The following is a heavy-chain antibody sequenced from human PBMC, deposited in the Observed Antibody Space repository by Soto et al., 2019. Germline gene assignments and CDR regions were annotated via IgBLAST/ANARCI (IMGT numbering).Heavy chain of an antibody. CDR3: ARSGACSGGSCYDY. CDR1: GGSISSYY. V-gene: IGHV4-59*08. J-gene: IGHJ4*02. CDR2: IYYSGST. D-gene: IGHD2-15*01. Sequence: PSETLSLTCTVSGGSISSYYWSWIRQPPGKGLEWIGYIYYSGSTNYNPSLKRRVTISVDTSKNRFALKLSSVTAADTAVYYCARSGACSGGSCYDYWGQETLVTVPS.